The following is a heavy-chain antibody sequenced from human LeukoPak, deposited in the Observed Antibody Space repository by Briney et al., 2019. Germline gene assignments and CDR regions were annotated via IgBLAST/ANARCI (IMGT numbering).Heavy chain of an antibody. Sequence: GGSLRLSCAASGFTFSSYNMNWVRQAPGKGLEWVSYISSDGSIISYADSVKGRFTISRDNGENSLYLQMNSLRVEDTAVYYCARGGGADDYWGQGTLVIVSS. CDR3: ARGGGADDY. CDR2: ISSDGSII. CDR1: GFTFSSYN. D-gene: IGHD3-16*01. V-gene: IGHV3-48*01. J-gene: IGHJ4*02.